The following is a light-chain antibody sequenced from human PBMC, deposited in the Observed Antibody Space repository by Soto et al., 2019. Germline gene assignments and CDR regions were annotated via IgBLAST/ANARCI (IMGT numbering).Light chain of an antibody. V-gene: IGKV3-15*01. Sequence: ERVMTQSPVTLSASPGERATLSCRASQSVGSDLAWYQQKPGQAPRLLIYAVSTRATDIPARFSGSGSGTEFTLTISSLQSEDFAVYYCHQYYGWPITLGGGTKVDIK. CDR2: AVS. CDR1: QSVGSD. CDR3: HQYYGWPIT. J-gene: IGKJ4*01.